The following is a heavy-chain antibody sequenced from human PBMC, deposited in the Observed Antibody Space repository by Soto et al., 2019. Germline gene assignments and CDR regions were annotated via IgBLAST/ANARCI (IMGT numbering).Heavy chain of an antibody. CDR3: ARDAPPPGY. V-gene: IGHV1-18*01. Sequence: QVQLVQSGAEVKKPGASVKVSCKASGYTFTSYSISWVRQAPGQGLEWMGWISAYDGNTNDAKKLPGPATITTDTATCTAYVGLRSQRSDATAVDYLARDAPPPGYWGQGTLVTVSS. CDR2: ISAYDGNT. CDR1: GYTFTSYS. J-gene: IGHJ4*02.